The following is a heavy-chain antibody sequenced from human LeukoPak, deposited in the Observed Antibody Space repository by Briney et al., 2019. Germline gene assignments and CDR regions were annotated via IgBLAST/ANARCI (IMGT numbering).Heavy chain of an antibody. J-gene: IGHJ4*02. CDR1: GFTFSDYG. D-gene: IGHD5-18*01. V-gene: IGHV3-23*01. Sequence: GGSLRLSCAASGFTFSDYGMSWVRQAPGKGLEWVSGISGGGVSTHYADSVRGRFTVSRDNSKDTLYLQMNSLRVEDTAVYYCSNYHGYSYGFDYWGQGTLVTVSS. CDR3: SNYHGYSYGFDY. CDR2: ISGGGVST.